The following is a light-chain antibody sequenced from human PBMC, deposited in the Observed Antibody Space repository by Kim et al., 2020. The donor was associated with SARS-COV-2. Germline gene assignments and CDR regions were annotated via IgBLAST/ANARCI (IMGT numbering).Light chain of an antibody. J-gene: IGLJ2*01. CDR3: CSHAGGGTML. Sequence: QSALTQPASVSGSPGQSITISCTGTINDIGSYSLVSWYQQFPGEAPKLMIYEGSKRPSGVSPRFSGYKSGNTASLTISGLQAEDEADYYCCSHAGGGTMLFGGGTQLTVL. V-gene: IGLV2-23*01. CDR1: INDIGSYSL. CDR2: EGS.